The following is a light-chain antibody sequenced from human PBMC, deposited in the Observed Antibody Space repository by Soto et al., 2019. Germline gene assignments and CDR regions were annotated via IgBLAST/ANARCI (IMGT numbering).Light chain of an antibody. CDR3: QQYNNWPPLT. Sequence: EIVMTQSPVTLSVSPGERATLSCRASQSVSSNLAWYQQKPGQAPRLLIYGASTRATGIPARFSGSGSGTEFTLTISSQQSEDFAVYYCQQYNNWPPLTFGGGTKVEIK. J-gene: IGKJ4*01. V-gene: IGKV3-15*01. CDR1: QSVSSN. CDR2: GAS.